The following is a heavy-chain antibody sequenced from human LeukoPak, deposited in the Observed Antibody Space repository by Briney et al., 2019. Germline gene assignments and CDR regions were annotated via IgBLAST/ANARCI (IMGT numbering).Heavy chain of an antibody. CDR3: ARDAGGSGYSYFDY. D-gene: IGHD3-22*01. J-gene: IGHJ4*02. V-gene: IGHV1-69*13. Sequence: SVKVSCKASGGTFSSYAISWVRQAPGQALEWMGGIIPIFGTANYAQKFQGRVTITADESTSTAYMELSSLRSEDTAVYYCARDAGGSGYSYFDYWGQGTLVTVSS. CDR1: GGTFSSYA. CDR2: IIPIFGTA.